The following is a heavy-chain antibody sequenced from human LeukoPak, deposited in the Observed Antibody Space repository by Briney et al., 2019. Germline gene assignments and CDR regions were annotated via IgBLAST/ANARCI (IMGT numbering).Heavy chain of an antibody. J-gene: IGHJ4*02. Sequence: SGTLSLTCTVSGGSISSGGYYWSWIRQPPGKGLEWIGEINHSGSTNYNPSLKSRVTISVDTSKNQFSLKLSSVTAADTAVYYCARGPAYDFWSGYSAYYFDYWGQGTLVTVSS. CDR3: ARGPAYDFWSGYSAYYFDY. D-gene: IGHD3-3*01. CDR2: INHSGST. V-gene: IGHV4-39*07. CDR1: GGSISSGGYY.